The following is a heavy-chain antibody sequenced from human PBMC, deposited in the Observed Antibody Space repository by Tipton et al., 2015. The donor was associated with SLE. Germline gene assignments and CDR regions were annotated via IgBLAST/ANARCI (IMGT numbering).Heavy chain of an antibody. CDR3: AKPPSNIAVGVGDY. D-gene: IGHD6-19*01. J-gene: IGHJ4*02. V-gene: IGHV4-59*01. CDR1: GGSISSYY. Sequence: TLSLTCTVSGGSISSYYWSWIRQPPGKGLEWIGYIYYSGSTNYNPSLKSRVTISVDTSKNQFSLKLSSVTAADTAVYYCAKPPSNIAVGVGDYWGQGTLVTVSS. CDR2: IYYSGST.